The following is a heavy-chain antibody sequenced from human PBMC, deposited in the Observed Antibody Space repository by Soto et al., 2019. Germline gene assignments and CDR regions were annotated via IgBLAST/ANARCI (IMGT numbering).Heavy chain of an antibody. CDR1: GFTFSSYW. CDR2: IKQDGSGK. Sequence: GGSLRLSCAASGFTFSSYWMSWVRQAPGKGLEWVANIKQDGSGKYYVDSVKGRFTISRDNAKNSLYLQMNSLRAEDTAVYYCARDGVGTTVFLDYLDYWGRGALVTVSS. D-gene: IGHD3-3*01. CDR3: ARDGVGTTVFLDYLDY. V-gene: IGHV3-7*01. J-gene: IGHJ4*02.